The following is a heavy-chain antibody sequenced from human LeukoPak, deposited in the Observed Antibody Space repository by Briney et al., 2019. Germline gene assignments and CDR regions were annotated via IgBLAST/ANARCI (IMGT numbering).Heavy chain of an antibody. Sequence: GGSLRLSCAASGFTFSSYGMHWVRQAPGKGLEWVAVIWYDGSEKYYAYSVKGRFTISRDNSKNTLYLQMNSLRAEDTAVYYCARVRDVEMATTQADDAFDIWGQGTMVTVSS. CDR3: ARVRDVEMATTQADDAFDI. D-gene: IGHD5-24*01. V-gene: IGHV3-33*01. J-gene: IGHJ3*02. CDR2: IWYDGSEK. CDR1: GFTFSSYG.